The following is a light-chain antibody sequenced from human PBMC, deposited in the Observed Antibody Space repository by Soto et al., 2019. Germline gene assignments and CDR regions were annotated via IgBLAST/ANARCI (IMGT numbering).Light chain of an antibody. CDR1: QSVSSY. J-gene: IGKJ3*01. V-gene: IGKV3-11*01. CDR2: DAS. CDR3: QQRSNWPPV. Sequence: EIVLTQSPATLSLSPGERATLSCRASQSVSSYLAWYQHKPGQAPRLLIYDASNMATGIPARFSGSGSGTDFTLTISSLEPEDFAVYYCQQRSNWPPVFGPGTKVDIK.